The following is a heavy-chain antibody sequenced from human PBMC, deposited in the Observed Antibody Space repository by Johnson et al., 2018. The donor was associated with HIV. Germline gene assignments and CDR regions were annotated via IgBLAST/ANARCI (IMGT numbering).Heavy chain of an antibody. CDR1: GFTFSDYY. Sequence: QVQLVESGGGLVQPGGSPRLSCAASGFTFSDYYMSWIRQAPGKGLEWVSYISSSGSTIYYTDSVKGRFTISRDNAKNSLSLQVNSLRAEDTAVYYCARAPAGRGVDALEVWGQGTMVTVSS. D-gene: IGHD3-10*01. CDR2: ISSSGSTI. CDR3: ARAPAGRGVDALEV. V-gene: IGHV3-11*04. J-gene: IGHJ3*01.